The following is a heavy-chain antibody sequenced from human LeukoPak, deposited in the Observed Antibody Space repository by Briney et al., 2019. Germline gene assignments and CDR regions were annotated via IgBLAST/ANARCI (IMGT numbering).Heavy chain of an antibody. D-gene: IGHD1-26*01. CDR3: AREVVGATGWFDP. Sequence: SETLSLTCTVSGSSISSYYWTWIRQPPGKGLEWIGYIYYSGRTNYNSSLKSRVTISVDTSKNQFSLKLSSVTAADTAVYYCAREVVGATGWFDPWGQGTLVTVSS. CDR2: IYYSGRT. J-gene: IGHJ5*02. CDR1: GSSISSYY. V-gene: IGHV4-59*12.